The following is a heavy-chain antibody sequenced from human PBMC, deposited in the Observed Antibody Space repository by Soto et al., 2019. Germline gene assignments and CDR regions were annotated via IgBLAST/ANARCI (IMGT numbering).Heavy chain of an antibody. CDR2: ISYDGSSN. J-gene: IGHJ3*02. CDR3: ARDGIDGDHDAFDI. V-gene: IGHV3-30*03. D-gene: IGHD4-17*01. CDR1: GFTFRSYG. Sequence: TGGSLRLSCAASGFTFRSYGMHWVRQAPGKGLEWVAIISYDGSSNYYADFVKGRFTISRDNSKNTLYLQMNSLRAEDTAVYHCARDGIDGDHDAFDIWGQGTMVTVSS.